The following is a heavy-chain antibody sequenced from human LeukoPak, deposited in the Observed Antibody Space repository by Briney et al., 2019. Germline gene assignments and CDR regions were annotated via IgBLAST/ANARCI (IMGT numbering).Heavy chain of an antibody. CDR1: GGSISSYH. Sequence: SETLSLTCTVSGGSISSYHWSWIRQPPGKGLEWIGYIYYSGSTNYNPSLKSRVTISVDASKNQFSLKLSSVTAADTAVYYCAREAYCGGDCYSGFDCWGQGTLVTVSS. D-gene: IGHD2-21*02. CDR2: IYYSGST. V-gene: IGHV4-59*01. CDR3: AREAYCGGDCYSGFDC. J-gene: IGHJ4*02.